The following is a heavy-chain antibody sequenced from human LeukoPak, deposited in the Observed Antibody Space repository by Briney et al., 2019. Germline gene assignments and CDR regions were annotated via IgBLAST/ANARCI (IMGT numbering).Heavy chain of an antibody. D-gene: IGHD5-24*01. CDR2: INHSGST. CDR3: ARGGGRWLD. J-gene: IGHJ4*02. CDR1: GGSFSGYY. V-gene: IGHV4-34*01. Sequence: SETLSLTCAVYGGSFSGYYWSWIRQPPGKGLEWIGEINHSGSTNYNPSLKSRVTISVDTSKNQFSLKVSSVTAADTAVYYCARGGGRWLDWGQGTLVTVSS.